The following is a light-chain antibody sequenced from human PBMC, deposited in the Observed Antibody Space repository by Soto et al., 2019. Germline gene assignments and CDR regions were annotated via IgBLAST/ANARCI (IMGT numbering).Light chain of an antibody. J-gene: IGLJ1*01. CDR1: SSDVGGYNY. Sequence: QSVLTEPPSASGSPGQSVAISCTGTSSDVGGYNYVSWYQQHPGKDPKLMIYEVNKRPAGVPDRFSGSKSANTASMTVSGLQAEDEADYYCSSYAGSSNVFGTGTKVTVL. CDR3: SSYAGSSNV. CDR2: EVN. V-gene: IGLV2-8*01.